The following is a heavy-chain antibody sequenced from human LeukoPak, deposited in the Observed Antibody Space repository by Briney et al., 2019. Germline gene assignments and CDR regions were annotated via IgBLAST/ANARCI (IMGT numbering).Heavy chain of an antibody. V-gene: IGHV3-20*04. Sequence: GGSLRLSCAASGFSFSNSWMHWVRQAPGKGLVWVAGIDWSGDATSYSDSVKGRFTISRDNAKNSLYLQMTSLRAEDTAVYYCARDLSATWYSLGFWGQGTLVTVSS. CDR1: GFSFSNSW. CDR2: IDWSGDAT. J-gene: IGHJ1*01. CDR3: ARDLSATWYSLGF. D-gene: IGHD2-15*01.